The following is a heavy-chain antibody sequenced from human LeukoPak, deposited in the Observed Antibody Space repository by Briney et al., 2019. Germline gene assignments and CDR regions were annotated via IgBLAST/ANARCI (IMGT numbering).Heavy chain of an antibody. D-gene: IGHD5-18*01. Sequence: PGGSLRLSCAASGFTFSSYSMNWVRQAPGKGLEWVSSISSSSSYIYYADSVKGRFTISRDNAKNSLYLQMNSLRAEDTAVYYCARDRIQLWLYYFDYWGQGTLVTVSS. J-gene: IGHJ4*02. CDR2: ISSSSSYI. CDR3: ARDRIQLWLYYFDY. CDR1: GFTFSSYS. V-gene: IGHV3-21*01.